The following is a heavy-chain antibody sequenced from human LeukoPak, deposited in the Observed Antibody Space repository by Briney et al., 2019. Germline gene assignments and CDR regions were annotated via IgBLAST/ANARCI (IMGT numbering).Heavy chain of an antibody. D-gene: IGHD1-14*01. CDR2: INPNSGGT. V-gene: IGHV1-2*02. CDR1: GYTFTGYY. CDR3: ARAGGWSDSPGTFDY. Sequence: GASVTVSCKASGYTFTGYYMHWVRQAPGQGLEWMGWINPNSGGTNYAQKFQGRVTMTRDTSISTAYMELSRLRSDDTAVYYCARAGGWSDSPGTFDYWGQGTLVTVSS. J-gene: IGHJ4*02.